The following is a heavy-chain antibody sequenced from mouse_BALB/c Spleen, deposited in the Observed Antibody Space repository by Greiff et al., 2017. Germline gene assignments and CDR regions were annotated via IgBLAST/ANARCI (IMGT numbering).Heavy chain of an antibody. CDR1: GFSLTSYG. Sequence: VKVVESGPGLVQPSQSLSITCTVSGFSLTSYGVHWVRQSPGKGLEWLGVIWSGGSTDYNAAFISRLSISKDNSKSQVFFKMNSLQADDTAIYYCAWYGTLYYAMDYWGQGTSVTVSS. J-gene: IGHJ4*01. V-gene: IGHV2-4-1*01. D-gene: IGHD2-10*02. CDR2: IWSGGST. CDR3: AWYGTLYYAMDY.